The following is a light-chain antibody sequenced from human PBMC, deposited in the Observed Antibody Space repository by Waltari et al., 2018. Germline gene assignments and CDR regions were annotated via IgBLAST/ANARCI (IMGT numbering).Light chain of an antibody. CDR2: AAS. J-gene: IGKJ1*01. CDR1: QDITSW. CDR3: QQYDGFPPT. V-gene: IGKV1D-16*01. Sequence: DIQMTQSPSSLSASVGDKVTITCHVSQDITSWLAWYQQKPGRAPQPLIYAASTLHSGVPSRFSGSGPGTDYTLTISSLQPEDFATYYCQQYDGFPPTFGQGTKVEV.